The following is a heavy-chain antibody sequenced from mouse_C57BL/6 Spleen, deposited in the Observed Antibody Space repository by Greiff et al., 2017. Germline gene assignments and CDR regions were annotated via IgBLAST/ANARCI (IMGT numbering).Heavy chain of an antibody. CDR2: IDPSGSYT. V-gene: IGHV1-69*01. D-gene: IGHD4-1*01. Sequence: QVQLQQPGAELVMPGASVKLSCKASGYTFTSYWMHWVKQRPGQGLEWIGEIDPSGSYTNYNQKFKGKATLTVDKSSSTAYMQLSSLASEDSAVYYSARAGGEDYFDYWGQGTTLTVSS. CDR3: ARAGGEDYFDY. CDR1: GYTFTSYW. J-gene: IGHJ2*01.